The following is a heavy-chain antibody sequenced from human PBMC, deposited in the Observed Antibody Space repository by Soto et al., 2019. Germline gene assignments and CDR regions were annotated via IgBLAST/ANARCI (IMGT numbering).Heavy chain of an antibody. J-gene: IGHJ6*03. V-gene: IGHV3-49*03. Sequence: PGGSLRLSCTASGFTFGDYAMSWFRQAPGKGLEWVGFIRSKAYGGTTEYAASVKGRFTISRDDSKSIAYLQMNSLKTEDTAVYYCTREAVLMVYQPLHYYYYMDVWGKGTKVTVSS. CDR3: TREAVLMVYQPLHYYYYMDV. CDR2: IRSKAYGGTT. D-gene: IGHD2-8*01. CDR1: GFTFGDYA.